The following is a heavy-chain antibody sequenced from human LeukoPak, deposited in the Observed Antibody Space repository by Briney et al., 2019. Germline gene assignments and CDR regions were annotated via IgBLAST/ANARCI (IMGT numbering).Heavy chain of an antibody. CDR2: ILNDGSNK. J-gene: IGHJ3*01. D-gene: IGHD1-26*01. Sequence: GGSLRLSCAASGFTFRSYAMHWVRQAPGKGLEWVTAILNDGSNKFYADSVKGRFTISRDTSKNTLYLQMDGLRVEDTALYYCAKGGGRSQADAFDFWGQGTMVAVSS. V-gene: IGHV3-30*04. CDR3: AKGGGRSQADAFDF. CDR1: GFTFRSYA.